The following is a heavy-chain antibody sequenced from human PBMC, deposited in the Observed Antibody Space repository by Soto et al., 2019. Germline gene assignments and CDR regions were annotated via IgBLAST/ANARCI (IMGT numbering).Heavy chain of an antibody. V-gene: IGHV3-30-3*01. CDR2: ISYDGSNK. CDR3: AREKWFVELFFRYYYYGMDV. Sequence: GGSLRLSCAASGFTFSSYAMHWVRQAPGKGLEWVAVISYDGSNKYYADSVKGRFTISRDNSKNTLYLQMNSLRAEDTAVYYYAREKWFVELFFRYYYYGMDVWGQGTTVTVSS. CDR1: GFTFSSYA. J-gene: IGHJ6*02. D-gene: IGHD3-10*01.